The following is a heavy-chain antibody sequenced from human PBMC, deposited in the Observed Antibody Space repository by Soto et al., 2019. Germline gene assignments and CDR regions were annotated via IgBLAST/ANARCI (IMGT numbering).Heavy chain of an antibody. Sequence: SETLSLTCAVSGGSISSSNWWSWVRQPPGKGLEWIGEIYHSGSTNYNPSLKSRVTISVDKSKNQFSLKLSSVTAADTAVYYCARLVVTANYYYYGMDVWGQGTTVIVSS. D-gene: IGHD2-21*02. CDR1: GGSISSSNW. CDR3: ARLVVTANYYYYGMDV. J-gene: IGHJ6*02. CDR2: IYHSGST. V-gene: IGHV4-4*02.